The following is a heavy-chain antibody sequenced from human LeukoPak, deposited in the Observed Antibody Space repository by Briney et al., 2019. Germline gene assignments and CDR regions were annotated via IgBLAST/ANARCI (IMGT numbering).Heavy chain of an antibody. V-gene: IGHV4-61*02. CDR1: GGSISSGSYY. CDR3: ARGGATYYYDSSGYFDY. J-gene: IGHJ4*02. D-gene: IGHD3-22*01. Sequence: SETLSLTCTVSGGSISSGSYYWSWIRQPAGKGLEWIGRIYTSGSTNYNPSLKSRVTISVDTSKNQFSLKLTSVTAADTAVYYCARGGATYYYDSSGYFDYWGQGTLVTVSS. CDR2: IYTSGST.